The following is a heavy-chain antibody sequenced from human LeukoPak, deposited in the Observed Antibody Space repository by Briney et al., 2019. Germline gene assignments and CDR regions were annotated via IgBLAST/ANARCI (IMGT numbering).Heavy chain of an antibody. CDR3: TRDTSSRYFDY. Sequence: GASVKVSCKASGYTLTSYDINWVRQATGQGLEWMGWMNPNSGRTGYAQNFQGRITITRNTSISTAYMELSSLRSEDTAVYYCTRDTSSRYFDYWGQGTLVTVSS. CDR1: GYTLTSYD. CDR2: MNPNSGRT. J-gene: IGHJ4*02. V-gene: IGHV1-8*01.